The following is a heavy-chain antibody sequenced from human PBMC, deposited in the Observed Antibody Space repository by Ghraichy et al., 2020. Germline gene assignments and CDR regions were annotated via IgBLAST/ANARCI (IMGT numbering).Heavy chain of an antibody. Sequence: SETLSLTCAVYGGSFSGYYWSWIRQPPGKGLEWIGEINHSGSTNYNPSLKSRVTISVDTSKNQFSLKLSSVTAADTAVYYCARRDDSSGYYTNDYWGQGTLVTVSS. V-gene: IGHV4-34*01. CDR3: ARRDDSSGYYTNDY. D-gene: IGHD3-22*01. CDR1: GGSFSGYY. CDR2: INHSGST. J-gene: IGHJ4*02.